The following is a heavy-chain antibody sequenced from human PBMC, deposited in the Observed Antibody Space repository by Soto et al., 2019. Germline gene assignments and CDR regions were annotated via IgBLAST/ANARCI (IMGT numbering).Heavy chain of an antibody. CDR3: ASDIVVVPAAPSR. D-gene: IGHD2-2*01. J-gene: IGHJ4*02. CDR2: ISYDGSNK. V-gene: IGHV3-30-3*01. CDR1: GFTFSSYA. Sequence: GGSLRLSCAASGFTFSSYAMHWVRQAPGKGLEWVAVISYDGSNKYYADSVKGRFTISRDNSKNTLYLQMNSLRAEDTAVYYCASDIVVVPAAPSRWGQGTLVTVSS.